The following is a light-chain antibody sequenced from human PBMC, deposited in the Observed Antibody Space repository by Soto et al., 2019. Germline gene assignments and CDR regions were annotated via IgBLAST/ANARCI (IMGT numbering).Light chain of an antibody. Sequence: QSALTQPRSVSGSPGQSVTISCTGTSSDVGGYNYVSWYQQHPGKAPKLIIYAVSGRPSGVPDRFSGSKSGNTASLTISGLQADDEADYYCCSYAGYDTLVFGGGTKVTVL. CDR3: CSYAGYDTLV. V-gene: IGLV2-11*01. J-gene: IGLJ2*01. CDR2: AVS. CDR1: SSDVGGYNY.